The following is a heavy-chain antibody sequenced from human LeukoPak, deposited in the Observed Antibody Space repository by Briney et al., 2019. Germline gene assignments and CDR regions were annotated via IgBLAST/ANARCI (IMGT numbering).Heavy chain of an antibody. V-gene: IGHV3-30*18. CDR2: ISYDGSNK. J-gene: IGHJ4*02. CDR3: AKSRLAAAGRDYFDY. D-gene: IGHD6-13*01. CDR1: GFTFSSYA. Sequence: GGSLRLSCAASGFTFSSYAMSWVRQAPGKGLEWVAVISYDGSNKYYADSVKGRFTISRDNSKNTLYLQMNSLRAEDTAVYYCAKSRLAAAGRDYFDYWGQGTLVTVSS.